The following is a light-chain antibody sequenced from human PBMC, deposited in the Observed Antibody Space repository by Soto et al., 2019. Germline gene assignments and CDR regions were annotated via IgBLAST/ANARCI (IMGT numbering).Light chain of an antibody. J-gene: IGKJ1*01. CDR1: QGISNY. V-gene: IGKV1-27*01. Sequence: DIQMTQSPPSLSASVGDRVTITCRASQGISNYLAWYQQQPGKVPKLLIYVASTLQSGVPSRFSGSGSGTDFTLTISSLHPEDVATYYCQKYNSAPWTFGQGTKVEIK. CDR3: QKYNSAPWT. CDR2: VAS.